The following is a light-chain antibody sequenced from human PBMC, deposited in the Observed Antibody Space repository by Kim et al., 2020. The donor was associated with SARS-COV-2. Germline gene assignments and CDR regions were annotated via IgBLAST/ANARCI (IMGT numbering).Light chain of an antibody. J-gene: IGLJ1*01. CDR2: GKD. V-gene: IGLV3-19*01. CDR3: NSRDDSGNHYV. Sequence: SSELTQDPAVSVALGQTVSITCQGDTLRRYHASWYQRRPGQAPVLVIYGKDRRPSGIPDRFSGSSSGDTTSLTITGAQAEDEADFYCNSRDDSGNHYVFGPGTKVTVL. CDR1: TLRRYH.